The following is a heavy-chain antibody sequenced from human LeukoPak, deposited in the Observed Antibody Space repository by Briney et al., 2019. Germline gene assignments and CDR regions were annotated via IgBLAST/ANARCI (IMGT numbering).Heavy chain of an antibody. Sequence: PSETLSLTCTVSGGSISSSSYYWGWIRQPPGKGLEWIGSIYYSGSTYYNPSLKSRVTISVDTSKNQFSLNLNSVTAADAAVYFCARSGNYDILTDATENNWFDPWGQGTLVTVSS. V-gene: IGHV4-39*07. CDR2: IYYSGST. D-gene: IGHD3-9*01. CDR3: ARSGNYDILTDATENNWFDP. J-gene: IGHJ5*02. CDR1: GGSISSSSYY.